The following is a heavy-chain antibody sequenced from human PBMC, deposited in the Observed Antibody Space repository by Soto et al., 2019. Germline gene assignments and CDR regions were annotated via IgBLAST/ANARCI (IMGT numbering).Heavy chain of an antibody. CDR2: IYYSGSN. V-gene: IGHV4-31*03. D-gene: IGHD1-1*01. CDR3: ARTRGFYGTSGYVGSSAFDI. Sequence: QVQLQESGPGLVKPSQTLSLTCTVSGGSISSGGYFWSWIRQYPGKGLEWIGYIYYSGSNFYNPSLKSRVTTSVDTSKNKISLRLNSVTAADTAVYYCARTRGFYGTSGYVGSSAFDIWGQGTMVIVSS. CDR1: GGSISSGGYF. J-gene: IGHJ3*02.